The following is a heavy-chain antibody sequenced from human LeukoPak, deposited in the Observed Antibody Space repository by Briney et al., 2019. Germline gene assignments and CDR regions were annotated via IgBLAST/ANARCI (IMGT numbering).Heavy chain of an antibody. CDR1: GYSCTSYW. D-gene: IGHD2-2*01. CDR3: ARHEDCSSTSCPAYY. J-gene: IGHJ4*02. CDR2: IYPGDSDT. V-gene: IGHV5-51*01. Sequence: GESLKISCKGSGYSCTSYWIGWVRQMPGKGLEWMGIIYPGDSDTRYSPSFQGQVTISADKSISTAYLQWSSLKASDTAMYYCARHEDCSSTSCPAYYWGQGTLVTVSS.